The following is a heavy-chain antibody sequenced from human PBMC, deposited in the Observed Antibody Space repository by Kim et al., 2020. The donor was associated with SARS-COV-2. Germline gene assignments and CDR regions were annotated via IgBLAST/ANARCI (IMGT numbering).Heavy chain of an antibody. V-gene: IGHV3-21*01. Sequence: GSLRLSCAASGFTFSNYGLVWVRQAPGKGLEWVSSISGSTDYIYYADSVSGRFTISRDNDKNSLYLQMDNLRGDDTAVYYCAVEGSGWYFSAWGQGALVTVSS. CDR3: AVEGSGWYFSA. D-gene: IGHD6-19*01. J-gene: IGHJ5*02. CDR1: GFTFSNYG. CDR2: ISGSTDYI.